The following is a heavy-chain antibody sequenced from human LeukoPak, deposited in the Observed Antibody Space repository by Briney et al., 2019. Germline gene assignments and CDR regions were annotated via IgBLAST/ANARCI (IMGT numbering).Heavy chain of an antibody. CDR2: IFYSGST. J-gene: IGHJ4*02. V-gene: IGHV4-59*01. CDR3: ARADSNIAARRIGFDY. CDR1: GGSISSYY. Sequence: PSETLSLTCTVSGGSISSYYWSWIRQPPGKGLEWVGYIFYSGSTNYNPPLKSRVTISADTSKKQFSLKLRSVTAADTAVYYCARADSNIAARRIGFDYWGQGTLVTVSS. D-gene: IGHD6-6*01.